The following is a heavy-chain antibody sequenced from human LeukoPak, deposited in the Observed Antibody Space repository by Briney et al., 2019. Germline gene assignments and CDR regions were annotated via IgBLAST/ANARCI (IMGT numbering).Heavy chain of an antibody. V-gene: IGHV3-11*01. Sequence: GGSLRLSCATTGFTFSDYNMRWIRQAPGKELEWVSSISRSGSTKYYADCVKGRFTISRDNAKNSLFLQMNSLRAEDTAVYYCARVLRYCSGGNCYSGGLGCMDVWGKGTTVTISS. CDR1: GFTFSDYN. CDR2: ISRSGSTK. D-gene: IGHD2-15*01. J-gene: IGHJ6*03. CDR3: ARVLRYCSGGNCYSGGLGCMDV.